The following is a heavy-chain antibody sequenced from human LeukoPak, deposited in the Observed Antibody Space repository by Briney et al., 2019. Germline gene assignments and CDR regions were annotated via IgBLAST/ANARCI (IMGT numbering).Heavy chain of an antibody. CDR1: GFTFSSYG. CDR3: AKVSTSIALDY. CDR2: ISYDGSNK. J-gene: IGHJ4*02. V-gene: IGHV3-30*18. Sequence: GGSLRLSCAASGFTFSSYGMHWVRQAPGKGLEWVAVISYDGSNKYYADSVKGRFTISRDNSKNTLYLQMNSLRAEDTAVYYCAKVSTSIALDYWGQGTLVTVSS. D-gene: IGHD6-6*01.